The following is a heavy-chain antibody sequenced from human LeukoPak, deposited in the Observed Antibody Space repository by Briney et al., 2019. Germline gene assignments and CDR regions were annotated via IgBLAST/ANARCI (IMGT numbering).Heavy chain of an antibody. J-gene: IGHJ3*02. CDR1: GGSISSYY. V-gene: IGHV4-59*01. Sequence: TASETLSLTCTVSGGSISSYYWSWIRQPPGKGLEWIGYMYYSGSTNYNPSLKSRVTISVDTSKNQFSLKLSSVTAADTAVYYCARGSSGWENDAFDIWGQGTMVTVSS. D-gene: IGHD6-19*01. CDR3: ARGSSGWENDAFDI. CDR2: MYYSGST.